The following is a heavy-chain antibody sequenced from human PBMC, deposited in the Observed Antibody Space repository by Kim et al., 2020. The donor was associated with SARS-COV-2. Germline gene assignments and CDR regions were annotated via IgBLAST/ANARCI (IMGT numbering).Heavy chain of an antibody. CDR2: ISGSGGGT. J-gene: IGHJ4*02. V-gene: IGHV3-23*01. CDR3: AKVGGLAGTSNYFDY. CDR1: GFTFSSYA. D-gene: IGHD1-1*01. Sequence: GGSLRLSCAASGFTFSSYAMSWVRQAPGKGLEWVAAISGSGGGTYYADSVKGRFTISRDNSKNTLYLQMNSLRAEDTAVYYCAKVGGLAGTSNYFDYWGQGTLVTVSS.